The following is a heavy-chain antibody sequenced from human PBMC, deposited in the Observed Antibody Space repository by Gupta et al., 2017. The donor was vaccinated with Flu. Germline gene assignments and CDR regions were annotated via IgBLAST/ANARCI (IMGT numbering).Heavy chain of an antibody. CDR2: INKDGSIT. D-gene: IGHD1-26*01. J-gene: IGHJ5*02. V-gene: IGHV3-74*01. CDR3: ARGGYSGSYYRFDP. Sequence: EGQLVESGGGLVQPGWSLRLSCAASGFAFTNYWLHWVRQVPGKGLTWVTRINKDGSITGYAASVKGRFTISRDNAKNTVCLQMNSLRAEDTAIYYCARGGYSGSYYRFDPWGQGTLVTVSS. CDR1: GFAFTNYW.